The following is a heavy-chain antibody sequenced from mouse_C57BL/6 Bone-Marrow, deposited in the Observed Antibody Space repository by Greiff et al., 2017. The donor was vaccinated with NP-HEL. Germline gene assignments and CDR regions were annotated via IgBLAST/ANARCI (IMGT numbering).Heavy chain of an antibody. V-gene: IGHV5-16*01. CDR2: INYDGSST. Sequence: EVMLVESEGGLVQPGSSMKLSCTASGFTFSDYYIAWVRQVPEKGLEWVANINYDGSSTYYLDSLKSRFIISRDNAKNILYLQMSSLKSEDTATYYCARDQWLTPYWYFDVWGTGTTVTVSS. D-gene: IGHD2-2*01. J-gene: IGHJ1*03. CDR1: GFTFSDYY. CDR3: ARDQWLTPYWYFDV.